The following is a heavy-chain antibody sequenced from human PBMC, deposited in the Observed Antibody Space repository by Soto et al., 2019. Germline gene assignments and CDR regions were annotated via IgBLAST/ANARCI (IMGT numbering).Heavy chain of an antibody. D-gene: IGHD3-10*01. CDR2: IYYSGST. J-gene: IGHJ3*02. Sequence: QVQLQESGPGLVKPSQTLSLTCTVSGGSISSGGYYWSWIRQHPGKGLEWLGYIYYSGSTYYNPSLKSRVNISVDTSKNQFSLKLSSVTAADTAVYYCAGEGSGSPFDIWGQGTMVTVSS. CDR3: AGEGSGSPFDI. V-gene: IGHV4-31*03. CDR1: GGSISSGGYY.